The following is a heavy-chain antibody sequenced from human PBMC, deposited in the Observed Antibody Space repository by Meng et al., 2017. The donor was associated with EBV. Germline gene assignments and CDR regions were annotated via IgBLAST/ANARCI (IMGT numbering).Heavy chain of an antibody. Sequence: QVKLWQAGAGVKNPGASVKVSCKASGYAFTSYILHWVRQAPGQRLEWMGWINVGVGYTKYSQKFQGRVTISSDTSATTGYMELSSLRSEDTAVYYCVRGPPVGVPGPGDYWGQGTLVTVSS. J-gene: IGHJ4*02. D-gene: IGHD2-21*01. V-gene: IGHV1-3*01. CDR1: GYAFTSYI. CDR2: INVGVGYT. CDR3: VRGPPVGVPGPGDY.